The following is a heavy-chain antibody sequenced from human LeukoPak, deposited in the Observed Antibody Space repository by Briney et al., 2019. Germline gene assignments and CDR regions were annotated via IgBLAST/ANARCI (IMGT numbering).Heavy chain of an antibody. D-gene: IGHD3-3*01. J-gene: IGHJ6*02. CDR2: IWYDGSNK. V-gene: IGHV3-33*01. CDR1: GFTFSSYG. Sequence: PGGSLRLSCAASGFTFSSYGMHWVRQAPGKGLEWVAVIWYDGSNKYYADSVKGRFTISRDNSKNTLYLHMNSLRAEDTAVCYCARALRFLEWSTPSYYYYYGMDVWGQGTTVTVSS. CDR3: ARALRFLEWSTPSYYYYYGMDV.